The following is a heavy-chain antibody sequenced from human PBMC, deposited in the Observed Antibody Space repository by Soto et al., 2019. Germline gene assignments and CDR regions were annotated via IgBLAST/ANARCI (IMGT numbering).Heavy chain of an antibody. D-gene: IGHD3-10*01. CDR2: IYSGGYT. V-gene: IGHV3-53*01. Sequence: EVQLVESGGGLIQPGGSLRLSCAVSGFTVSNNYMSWVRQAPGKGLEGVSVIYSGGYTAYGDSVKGRFTTSRDNSKNTLYLKMKGRGAGAPSFYSWAAHPGGGGYWGQGTLVTVSS. CDR3: AAHPGGGGY. J-gene: IGHJ4*02. CDR1: GFTVSNNY.